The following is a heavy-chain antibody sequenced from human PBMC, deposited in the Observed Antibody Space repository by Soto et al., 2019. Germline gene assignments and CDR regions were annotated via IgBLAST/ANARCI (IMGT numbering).Heavy chain of an antibody. CDR2: ISSSSSTI. J-gene: IGHJ5*02. Sequence: GGSLRLSCAASWFTVSSNYMTWVRQAPGKGLEWVSYISSSSSTIYYADSVKGRFTISRDNAKNSLYLQMNSLRDEDTAVYYCARDLSVAAAGVDWFDPWGQGTLVTVSS. D-gene: IGHD6-13*01. V-gene: IGHV3-48*02. CDR1: WFTVSSNY. CDR3: ARDLSVAAAGVDWFDP.